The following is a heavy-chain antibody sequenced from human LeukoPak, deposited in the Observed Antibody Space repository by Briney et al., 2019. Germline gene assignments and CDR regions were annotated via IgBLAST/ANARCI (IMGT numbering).Heavy chain of an antibody. Sequence: PGGSLRLSCAASGFTFDDYAMHWVRQAPGKGLEWVSGIIWNSDSIGYADSVKGRFTISRDNAKNSLYLQMTSLRAEDTAVYYCARDLSATWYSLGYWGQGTLVTVSS. CDR2: IIWNSDSI. V-gene: IGHV3-9*01. CDR1: GFTFDDYA. D-gene: IGHD2-21*02. J-gene: IGHJ4*02. CDR3: ARDLSATWYSLGY.